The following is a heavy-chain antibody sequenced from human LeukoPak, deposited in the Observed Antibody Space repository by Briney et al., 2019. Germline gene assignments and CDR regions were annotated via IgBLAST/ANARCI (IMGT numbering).Heavy chain of an antibody. Sequence: ASVKVSCKASGYTFTSHAMNWVRQAPGQGLEWMGWISGYNGNTKYAQKLQGRVTMTTDTSTSTAYMEVRSLRSDDTAVYYCARAWSRRDYYYYMDVWGKGTTVTVSS. CDR2: ISGYNGNT. V-gene: IGHV1-18*01. CDR1: GYTFTSHA. J-gene: IGHJ6*03. CDR3: ARAWSRRDYYYYMDV. D-gene: IGHD3-3*01.